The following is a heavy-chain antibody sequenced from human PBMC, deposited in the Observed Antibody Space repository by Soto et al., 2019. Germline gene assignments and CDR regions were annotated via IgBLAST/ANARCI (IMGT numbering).Heavy chain of an antibody. J-gene: IGHJ4*02. Sequence: DVQLVESGGGLVQPGGSLRLSCAASGFTFSSAFWMHWVRQAPGKGLEWVSRINYDGTSAAYADSVKGRFTISSDNAKNTLFLQMNSLRAEDTAVYFCARCHSGWLIDWSLGTRVTVSS. V-gene: IGHV3-74*01. CDR2: INYDGTSA. CDR3: ARCHSGWLID. D-gene: IGHD3-22*01. CDR1: GFTFSSAFW.